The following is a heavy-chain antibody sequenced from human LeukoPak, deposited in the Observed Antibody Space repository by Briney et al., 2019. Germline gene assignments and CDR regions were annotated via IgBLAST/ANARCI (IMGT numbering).Heavy chain of an antibody. Sequence: PGGSLRLSCAASGFTFSSYAMHWVRQAPGKGLEWVAVISYDGSNKYYADSVKGRFTISRDNSKNTLYLQMNSLRAEDTAVYYCTTSHYCSGTSCRIDYWGQGTLVTVSS. V-gene: IGHV3-30-3*01. CDR1: GFTFSSYA. J-gene: IGHJ4*02. D-gene: IGHD2-2*01. CDR2: ISYDGSNK. CDR3: TTSHYCSGTSCRIDY.